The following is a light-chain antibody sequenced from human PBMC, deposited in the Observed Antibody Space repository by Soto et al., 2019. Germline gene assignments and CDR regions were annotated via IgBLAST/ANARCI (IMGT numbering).Light chain of an antibody. Sequence: QSVLTQPASVSGSPGQSITISCTGTSSDVGSYNLVSWYQQHPGKAPKLMIYEVSKRPSGVSTRFSGSKSGYRASLTISGLQAEDEADYYCCSYAGSTTFYVFGTGTQLTVL. CDR2: EVS. CDR1: SSDVGSYNL. J-gene: IGLJ1*01. V-gene: IGLV2-23*02. CDR3: CSYAGSTTFYV.